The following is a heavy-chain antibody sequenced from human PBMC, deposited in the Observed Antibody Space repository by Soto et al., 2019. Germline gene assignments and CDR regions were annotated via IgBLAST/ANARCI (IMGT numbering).Heavy chain of an antibody. CDR3: ARVACYYGSGSYYAAYWYFDL. V-gene: IGHV1-2*04. D-gene: IGHD3-10*01. J-gene: IGHJ2*01. CDR2: INPNSGGT. CDR1: GYTFTGYY. Sequence: ASVKVSCKASGYTFTGYYMHWVRQAPGQGLEWMGWINPNSGGTNYAQKIQGWVTMTRDTSISTAYMELSRLRSDDTAVYYCARVACYYGSGSYYAAYWYFDLWGRGTLVTVSS.